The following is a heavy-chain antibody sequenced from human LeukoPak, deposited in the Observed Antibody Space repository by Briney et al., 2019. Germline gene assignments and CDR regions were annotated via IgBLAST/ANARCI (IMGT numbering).Heavy chain of an antibody. CDR1: GFTFSSYA. CDR2: ISGSGGST. Sequence: GGSLRLSCAASGFTFSSYAMSWVRQAPGKGLEWVSAISGSGGSTYYADSVKGRFTISRDNSKNTLYLQMNSLRAEDTAVYYCAKDSYCTNGVCYTPALFDYWGQGTLVTVSS. V-gene: IGHV3-23*01. CDR3: AKDSYCTNGVCYTPALFDY. D-gene: IGHD2-8*01. J-gene: IGHJ4*02.